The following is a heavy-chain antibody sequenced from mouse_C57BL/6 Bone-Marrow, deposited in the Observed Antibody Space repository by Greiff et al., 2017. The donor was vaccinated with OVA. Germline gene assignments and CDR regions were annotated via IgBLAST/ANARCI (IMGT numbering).Heavy chain of an antibody. Sequence: QVQLQQPGAELVRPGTSVTLSCKASGYTFTSYWMHWVKQRPGQGLEWIGVIDPSDSSTNYTQKFKGKATLTVDTSSSTAYMQLSSLTSEDSAVYYCYYYVWGTGTTVTVSS. D-gene: IGHD1-1*01. CDR1: GYTFTSYW. J-gene: IGHJ1*03. CDR2: IDPSDSST. V-gene: IGHV1-59*01. CDR3: YYYV.